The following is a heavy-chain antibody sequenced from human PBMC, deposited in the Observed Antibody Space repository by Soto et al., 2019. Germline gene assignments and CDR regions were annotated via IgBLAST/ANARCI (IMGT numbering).Heavy chain of an antibody. D-gene: IGHD1-1*01. Sequence: QVQLQESGPGLVKPSQTLSLTCSVSGVSINSGGYYWSWIRHHPGKGLEWIGYIYYTGHSFYNPSLSSRVAMSLDTSTNQFSLKLRSVTASDTAVYYCARGSQLERDALDIWGQGTMVTVSS. CDR2: IYYTGHS. J-gene: IGHJ3*02. V-gene: IGHV4-31*03. CDR1: GVSINSGGYY. CDR3: ARGSQLERDALDI.